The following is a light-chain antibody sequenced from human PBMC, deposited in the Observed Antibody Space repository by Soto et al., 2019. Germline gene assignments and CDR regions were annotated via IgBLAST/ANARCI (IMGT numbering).Light chain of an antibody. J-gene: IGLJ1*01. CDR1: SSDVGGYNR. CDR3: TSYASGSAYV. V-gene: IGLV2-18*02. Sequence: QSALTQPPSVSGSPGQSVAISCTGTSSDVGGYNRVSWYQQAPGRAPKLLIYDVSNRPSGGSTRFSGSKSGNTASLTISGLQAEDEPDYFCTSYASGSAYVFGPGTQLTVL. CDR2: DVS.